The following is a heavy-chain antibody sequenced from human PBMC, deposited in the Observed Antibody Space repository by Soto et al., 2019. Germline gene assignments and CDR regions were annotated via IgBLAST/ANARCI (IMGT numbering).Heavy chain of an antibody. CDR1: GFTFSSSW. D-gene: IGHD6-13*01. CDR2: IKQEGSDT. Sequence: EVQLVESGGGLVQPGGSMRLSCVASGFTFSSSWMSWVRQAPGKGLEWVANIKQEGSDTYYVDSVEGRFTISRDNAKNALYLQMNSLRAEDTAVYYCARTSSVAAAVWGQGTMVIVSS. V-gene: IGHV3-7*01. J-gene: IGHJ3*01. CDR3: ARTSSVAAAV.